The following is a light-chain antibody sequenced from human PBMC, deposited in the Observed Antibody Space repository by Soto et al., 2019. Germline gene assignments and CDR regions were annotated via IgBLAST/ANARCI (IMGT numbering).Light chain of an antibody. Sequence: DIQMTQSPSTLSATVGDRVTITCRASQSISVWLAWYQQKAGKAPNLLIYKASRLESGVPSRFSGSGSDTEFILTISGLQPGDSATYYCQQYNSYSSTFGQGTKVEVK. CDR1: QSISVW. V-gene: IGKV1-5*03. J-gene: IGKJ1*01. CDR3: QQYNSYSST. CDR2: KAS.